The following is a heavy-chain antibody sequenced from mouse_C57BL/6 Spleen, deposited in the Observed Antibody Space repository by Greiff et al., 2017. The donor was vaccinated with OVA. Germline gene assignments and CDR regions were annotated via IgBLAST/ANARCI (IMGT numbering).Heavy chain of an antibody. CDR1: GYTFTSYW. V-gene: IGHV1-69*01. Sequence: QVQLQQPGAELVMPGASVKLSCKASGYTFTSYWMHWVKQRPGQGLEWIGEIDPSDSYTNYNQKFKGKSTLTVDKSSSTAYMQLSSLTSEDSAVYYCARLGDYDGYCDYWGQGTTLTVSS. CDR3: ARLGDYDGYCDY. CDR2: IDPSDSYT. D-gene: IGHD2-4*01. J-gene: IGHJ2*01.